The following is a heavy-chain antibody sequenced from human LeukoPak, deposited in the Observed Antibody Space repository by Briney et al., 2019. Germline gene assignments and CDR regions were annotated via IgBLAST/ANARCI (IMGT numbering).Heavy chain of an antibody. D-gene: IGHD1-26*01. CDR3: ARDHVWWELLGGSCYFDY. CDR2: INPSGGST. J-gene: IGHJ4*02. V-gene: IGHV1-46*01. CDR1: GYTFTSYY. Sequence: VASVKVSCKASGYTFTSYYMHWVRQAPGQGLEWMGIINPSGGSTSYAQKFQGRVTMTRDTSTSTVYMELSSLRSEDTAVYYCARDHVWWELLGGSCYFDYWGQGTLDTVSS.